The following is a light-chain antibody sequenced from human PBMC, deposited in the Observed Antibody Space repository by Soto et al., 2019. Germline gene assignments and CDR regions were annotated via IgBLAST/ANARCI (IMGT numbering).Light chain of an antibody. Sequence: DIQMTQSPSSLSASVGDTVTITCRASQTIITYLNWYQQKPGKAPKLLIYFASTLQSGVPSRFSGSRSGTDFTLTISSLQPEDFATYYCQRTYTIPHTFGQGTEVEIK. CDR2: FAS. V-gene: IGKV1-39*01. J-gene: IGKJ1*01. CDR1: QTIITY. CDR3: QRTYTIPHT.